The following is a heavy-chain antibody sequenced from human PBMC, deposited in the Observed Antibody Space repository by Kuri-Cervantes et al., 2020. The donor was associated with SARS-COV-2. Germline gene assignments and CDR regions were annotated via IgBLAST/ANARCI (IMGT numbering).Heavy chain of an antibody. CDR2: INHSGST. V-gene: IGHV4-34*01. Sequence: SQTLSLTCAVYGRSFSGYYWSWIRQPPGKGLEWIGEINHSGSTNYNPSLKSRVTISVDTSKNQFSLKLSSVTAADTAVYYCARTIAAAPPYYYYYGMDVWGQGTTVTVSS. D-gene: IGHD6-13*01. CDR1: GRSFSGYY. CDR3: ARTIAAAPPYYYYYGMDV. J-gene: IGHJ6*02.